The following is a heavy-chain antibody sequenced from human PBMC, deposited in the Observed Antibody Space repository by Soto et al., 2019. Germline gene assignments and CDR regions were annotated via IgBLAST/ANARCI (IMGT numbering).Heavy chain of an antibody. J-gene: IGHJ5*02. CDR3: ARVDGSGTYSLFDP. V-gene: IGHV4-61*01. D-gene: IGHD3-10*01. Sequence: PXETLSLTCSVSGASVSSGSDFWSWIRQPPGKGLEWIGYIYHNGNTNYSPSLKSRVTISLDTSKNQFSLKLSSVTAADTAVYYCARVDGSGTYSLFDPWGQGTLVTVSS. CDR1: GASVSSGSDF. CDR2: IYHNGNT.